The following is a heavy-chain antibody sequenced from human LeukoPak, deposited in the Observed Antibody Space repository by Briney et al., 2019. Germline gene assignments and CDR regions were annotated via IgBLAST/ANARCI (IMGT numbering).Heavy chain of an antibody. J-gene: IGHJ3*02. CDR2: IYTSGST. V-gene: IGHV4-61*02. D-gene: IGHD3-22*01. Sequence: PSETLSLTCTVSGGSISSGSFYWSWIRQPAGKGLEWIGRIYTSGSTNYNPSLKSRVTISVDTSKNQFSLKLSSVTAADTAVYYCARASRGGYYYVEAFDIWGQGTMVTVSS. CDR1: GGSISSGSFY. CDR3: ARASRGGYYYVEAFDI.